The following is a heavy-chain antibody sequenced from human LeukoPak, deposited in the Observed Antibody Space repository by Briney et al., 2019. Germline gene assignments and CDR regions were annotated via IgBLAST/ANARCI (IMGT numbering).Heavy chain of an antibody. V-gene: IGHV1-8*01. CDR2: MNPNSGNT. Sequence: ASVKVSCTASGYTFTSYDINWVRQATGQGLEWMGWMNPNSGNTGYAQKFQGRVTMTRNTSISTAYMELSSLRSEDTAVYYCARGYSYGYYYYYYMDVWGKGTTVTISS. D-gene: IGHD5-18*01. J-gene: IGHJ6*03. CDR3: ARGYSYGYYYYYYMDV. CDR1: GYTFTSYD.